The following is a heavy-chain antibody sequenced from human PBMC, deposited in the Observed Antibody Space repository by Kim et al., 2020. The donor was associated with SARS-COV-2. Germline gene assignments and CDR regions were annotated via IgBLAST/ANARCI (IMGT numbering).Heavy chain of an antibody. D-gene: IGHD3-10*01. CDR3: ARVAYGFGELLSSNYYYYGMDV. V-gene: IGHV1-18*04. CDR2: ISAYNGNT. J-gene: IGHJ6*04. CDR1: GYTFTSYG. Sequence: ASVKVSCKASGYTFTSYGISWVRQAPGQGLEWMGWISAYNGNTNYAQKLQGRVTMTTDTSTSTAYMELRSLRSDDTAVYYCARVAYGFGELLSSNYYYYGMDVWGKGTTVTVSS.